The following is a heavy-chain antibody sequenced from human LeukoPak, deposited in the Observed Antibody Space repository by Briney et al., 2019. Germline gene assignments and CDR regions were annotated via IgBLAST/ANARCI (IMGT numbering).Heavy chain of an antibody. Sequence: GGSLRLSCAASGFTFASYVINWVRQAPGKGLEWVSALSGSGGSTYYADSVKGRFTISRDNSKNTLYLQMNSLRAEDTAVYYCAKDRYSSSWLDYWGQGTLVTVSS. D-gene: IGHD6-13*01. CDR3: AKDRYSSSWLDY. CDR2: LSGSGGST. J-gene: IGHJ4*02. V-gene: IGHV3-23*01. CDR1: GFTFASYV.